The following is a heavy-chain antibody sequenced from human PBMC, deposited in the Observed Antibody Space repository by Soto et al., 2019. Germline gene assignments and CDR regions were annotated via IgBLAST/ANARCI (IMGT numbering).Heavy chain of an antibody. V-gene: IGHV5-51*01. D-gene: IGHD6-19*01. CDR3: ARRAVAGTGYYNGRGV. CDR2: IYPGDSDT. Sequence: GESLKISCKGSGYSFTSYWIGWVRQMPGKGLEWMRIIYPGDSDTRYSPSFQGQLTISAHKSISTAYLQWSSLKASDTAMYYCARRAVAGTGYYNGRGVCGQGTTVTVAS. J-gene: IGHJ6*02. CDR1: GYSFTSYW.